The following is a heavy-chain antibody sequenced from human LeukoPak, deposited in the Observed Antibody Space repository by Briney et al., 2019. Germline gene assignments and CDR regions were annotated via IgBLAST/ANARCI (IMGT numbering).Heavy chain of an antibody. V-gene: IGHV4-39*01. J-gene: IGHJ4*02. CDR3: ARLVSDILTGYYTPQGYYFDY. D-gene: IGHD3-9*01. CDR1: GGSISSSSYY. CDR2: IYYSGST. Sequence: KPSETLSLTCTVSGGSISSSSYYWGWIRQPPGKGLEWIGSIYYSGSTYYNPSLKSRVTISVDTSKNQFSLKLSSVTAADTAVYYCARLVSDILTGYYTPQGYYFDYWGQGTLVTVSS.